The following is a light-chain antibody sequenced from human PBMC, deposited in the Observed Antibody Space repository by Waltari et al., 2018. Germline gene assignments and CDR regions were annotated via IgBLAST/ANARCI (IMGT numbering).Light chain of an antibody. CDR2: DTT. J-gene: IGLJ2*01. Sequence: QAVVTQEPSGTVSPGGTLTLTCGSSTGTVTNNHYPYWFQQKPGQAPRTLIYDTTNKYSWTPGRFSGSLLGGQAALTLSGVQPEDEAEYYCLLSFGITQIFGGGTKLTVL. V-gene: IGLV7-46*01. CDR1: TGTVTNNHY. CDR3: LLSFGITQI.